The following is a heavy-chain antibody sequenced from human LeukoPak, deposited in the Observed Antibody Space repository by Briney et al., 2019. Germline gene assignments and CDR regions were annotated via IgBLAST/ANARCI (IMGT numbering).Heavy chain of an antibody. CDR2: ISSSSSYI. D-gene: IGHD6-19*01. CDR3: AREQWLAPDY. V-gene: IGHV3-21*01. Sequence: GGSLRLSCAASGFTLSSYSMNWVRQAPGKGLEWVSAISSSSSYIYYADSAKGRFTISRDNAKNSLYLQMNSLRAEDTAVYYCAREQWLAPDYWGQGTLVTVSS. J-gene: IGHJ4*02. CDR1: GFTLSSYS.